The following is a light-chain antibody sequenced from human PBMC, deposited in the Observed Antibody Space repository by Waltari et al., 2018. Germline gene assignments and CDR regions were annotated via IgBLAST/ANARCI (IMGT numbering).Light chain of an antibody. CDR3: QQYNSWPFT. V-gene: IGKV3-15*01. J-gene: IGKJ3*01. CDR2: GAS. CDR1: QSVSNH. Sequence: EKVMTQSPATLSVSPGERATLSCRASQSVSNHLAWYQQRPGQAPRLLISGASTRAAGAPARFSGSGSGTEFTLSIDSLQSEDFALYFCQQYNSWPFTFGPGTQVDIK.